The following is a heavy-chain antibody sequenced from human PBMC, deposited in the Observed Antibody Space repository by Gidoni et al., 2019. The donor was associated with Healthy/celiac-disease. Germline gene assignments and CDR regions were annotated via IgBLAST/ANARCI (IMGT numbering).Heavy chain of an antibody. CDR1: GFTFSSYS. D-gene: IGHD2-21*02. CDR3: ARAVRGASIVVVTAIPYYFDY. V-gene: IGHV3-48*02. CDR2: ISSSSSTI. J-gene: IGHJ4*02. Sequence: EVQLLQSGGGLVQPGGSLRPPCAASGFTFSSYSMNWFRQAPGKGLEWLSYISSSSSTIYYADPVKGRFTICRDNAKNSLYLQMNSLRDEDTAVYYCARAVRGASIVVVTAIPYYFDYWGQGTLVTVSS.